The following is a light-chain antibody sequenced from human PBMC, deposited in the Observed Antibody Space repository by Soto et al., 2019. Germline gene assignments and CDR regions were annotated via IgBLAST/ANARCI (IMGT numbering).Light chain of an antibody. CDR3: MQAVQTVPIT. J-gene: IGKJ5*01. V-gene: IGKV2-28*01. Sequence: DIVVTQSPLSLPVTPGEPASITCRSSQSLLHRNGYNYLDWYLQRPGQSPQLLIYLGSNRASGVPDRFSGSGSGTFFTLTISRVEAEDIGVYYCMQAVQTVPITFGQGTRREIK. CDR1: QSLLHRNGYNY. CDR2: LGS.